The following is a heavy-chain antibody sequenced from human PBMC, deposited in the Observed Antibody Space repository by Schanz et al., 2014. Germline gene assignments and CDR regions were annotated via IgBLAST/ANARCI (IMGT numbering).Heavy chain of an antibody. CDR2: INPSGGST. CDR3: ARDGEAAAGCDY. D-gene: IGHD6-13*01. V-gene: IGHV1-46*03. Sequence: QVQLVQSGAEVKKPGVSVKVSCKASGYTFTTYYIHWVRQAPGQGREWMGIINPSGGSTSYAQKFQGRVTMTRDTSTSTVYMELSSLRSEDTAVYYCARDGEAAAGCDYWGQGTLVTVSS. CDR1: GYTFTTYY. J-gene: IGHJ4*02.